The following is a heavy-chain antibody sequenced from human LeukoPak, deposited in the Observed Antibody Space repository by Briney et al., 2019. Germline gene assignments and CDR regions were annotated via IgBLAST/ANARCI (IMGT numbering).Heavy chain of an antibody. Sequence: SETLSLTCTVSGGSTTNYYWSWIRQPPGKGLEWIAYVYHTGHSNYNPSLKSRVIISLDTSKNQISLRVTSVTAADTAVYYCARGRGFLEWLLVYNWFDPWGQGTLVTVSS. D-gene: IGHD3-3*01. CDR1: GGSTTNYY. J-gene: IGHJ5*02. CDR3: ARGRGFLEWLLVYNWFDP. V-gene: IGHV4-59*08. CDR2: VYHTGHS.